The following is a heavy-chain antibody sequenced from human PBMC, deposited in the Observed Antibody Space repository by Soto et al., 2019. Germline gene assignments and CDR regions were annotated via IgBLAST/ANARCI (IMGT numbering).Heavy chain of an antibody. Sequence: PGGSLRLSCAASGFTFSSYAMHWVRQAPGKGLEWVAVISYDGSNKYYADSVKGRFTISRDNSKNTLYLQMNSLRAEDTAVYYCARDEQQLVIFGWFDPWGQGTLVTVSS. CDR3: ARDEQQLVIFGWFDP. CDR2: ISYDGSNK. J-gene: IGHJ5*02. V-gene: IGHV3-30-3*01. D-gene: IGHD6-13*01. CDR1: GFTFSSYA.